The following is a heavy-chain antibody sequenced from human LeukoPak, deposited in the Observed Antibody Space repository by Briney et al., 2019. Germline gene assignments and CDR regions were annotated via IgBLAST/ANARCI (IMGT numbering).Heavy chain of an antibody. CDR2: INWNSGSI. Sequence: GGSLRLSCAASGFTFDDYAMHWVRQVPGKDPEWVAGINWNSGSIDYADSVKGRFTISRDNAKNYLYLQMNSLRSEDTALYYCAKLSAGSENDYWGQGTLVTVSS. CDR1: GFTFDDYA. CDR3: AKLSAGSENDY. V-gene: IGHV3-9*01. J-gene: IGHJ4*02. D-gene: IGHD3-10*01.